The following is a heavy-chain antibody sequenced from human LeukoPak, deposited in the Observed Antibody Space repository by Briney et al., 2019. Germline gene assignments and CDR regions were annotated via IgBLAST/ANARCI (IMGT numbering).Heavy chain of an antibody. CDR3: ASKGDYYGSGSYPPPDF. D-gene: IGHD3-10*01. CDR1: GFTFSSYW. J-gene: IGHJ4*02. V-gene: IGHV3-53*01. CDR2: IYSGGST. Sequence: PGGSLRLSCAASGFTFSSYWMSWVRQAPGKGLEWVSVIYSGGSTYYADSVKGRFTISRDNSKNTLYLQMNSLRAEDTAVYYCASKGDYYGSGSYPPPDFWGQGTLVTVSS.